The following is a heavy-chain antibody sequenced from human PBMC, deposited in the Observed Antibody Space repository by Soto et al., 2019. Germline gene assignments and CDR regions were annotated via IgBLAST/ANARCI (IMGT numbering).Heavy chain of an antibody. CDR2: ISSSGSTI. CDR1: GFTFSDYY. CDR3: ARRPPGGARGSLFNWFDP. V-gene: IGHV3-11*01. D-gene: IGHD3-10*01. Sequence: GGSLRLSCAASGFTFSDYYMSWIRQAPGKGLEWVSYISSSGSTIYYADSVKGRFTISRDNAKNSLYLQMNSLRAEDTAVYYCARRPPGGARGSLFNWFDPWGQGTLVTVSS. J-gene: IGHJ5*02.